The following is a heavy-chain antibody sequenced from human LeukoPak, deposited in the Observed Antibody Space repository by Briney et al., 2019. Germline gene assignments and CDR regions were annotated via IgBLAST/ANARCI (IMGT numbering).Heavy chain of an antibody. CDR2: IYPADSDT. J-gene: IGHJ4*02. D-gene: IGHD5-24*01. V-gene: IGHV5-51*01. Sequence: GESLKISCKGSGYSFTSYWIGWVRQMPGKGLEWIRIIYPADSDTRYSPSFQGQVTISADKSISTAYLQWSSLKASDTAMYYCARLRRRDGYKIDYWGQGTLVTVSS. CDR3: ARLRRRDGYKIDY. CDR1: GYSFTSYW.